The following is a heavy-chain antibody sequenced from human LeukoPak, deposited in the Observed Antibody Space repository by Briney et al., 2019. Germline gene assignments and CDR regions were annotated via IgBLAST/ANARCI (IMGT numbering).Heavy chain of an antibody. D-gene: IGHD3-3*01. V-gene: IGHV4-30-2*01. J-gene: IGHJ5*02. Sequence: SQTLSLTCAVSGGSISSGGYSWSWIRQPPGKGLEWIGYIYHSGSTYYNPSLKSRVTISVDRSKNQFSLKLSSVTAADTAVYYCARRNAAYYDFWSGGHNWFDPWGQGTLVTVS. CDR1: GGSISSGGYS. CDR2: IYHSGST. CDR3: ARRNAAYYDFWSGGHNWFDP.